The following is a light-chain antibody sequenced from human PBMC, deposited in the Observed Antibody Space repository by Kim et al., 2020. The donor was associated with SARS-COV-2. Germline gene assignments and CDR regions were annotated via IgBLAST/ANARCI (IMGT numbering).Light chain of an antibody. V-gene: IGKV3-11*01. CDR2: DAS. CDR3: EQRRSWPLT. Sequence: DIILTQSPATLSLSPGERATLSCRVSQSVGTFLAWYQQKSGQAPRLLIYDASNRATGIPARFSGSGSGTDFTLTISSLEPEDFAVYYCEQRRSWPLTFGGGTKV. J-gene: IGKJ4*01. CDR1: QSVGTF.